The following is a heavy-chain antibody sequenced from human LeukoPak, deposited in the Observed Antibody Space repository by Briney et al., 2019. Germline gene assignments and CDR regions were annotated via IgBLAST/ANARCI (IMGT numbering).Heavy chain of an antibody. Sequence: ASVKVSCKASGGTFSSYAISWVRQAPGQGLEWMGRIIPILGIANYAQKFQGRVTITADKSTSTAYMELSSLRSEDTAVYYCARIAVRPYGVDYWGQGTLVTVSS. V-gene: IGHV1-69*04. CDR3: ARIAVRPYGVDY. CDR1: GGTFSSYA. J-gene: IGHJ4*02. CDR2: IIPILGIA. D-gene: IGHD4-17*01.